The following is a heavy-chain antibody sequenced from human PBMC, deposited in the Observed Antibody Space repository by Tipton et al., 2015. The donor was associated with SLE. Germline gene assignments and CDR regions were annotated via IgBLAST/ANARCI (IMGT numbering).Heavy chain of an antibody. D-gene: IGHD3-16*01. CDR2: IYYNGST. Sequence: TLSLTCSVSGGSISSYYWSWIRQPPAKGLEWIGFIYYNGSTNYNPSLESRVTISVDTSKNQFSLKLSSVTAADTAVYYCATQGYYDSSFDYWGQGTLVTVSS. CDR1: GGSISSYY. CDR3: ATQGYYDSSFDY. J-gene: IGHJ4*02. V-gene: IGHV4-59*08.